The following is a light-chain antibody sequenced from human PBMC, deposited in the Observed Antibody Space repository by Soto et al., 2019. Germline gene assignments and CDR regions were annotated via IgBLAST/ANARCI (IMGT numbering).Light chain of an antibody. Sequence: DLQMTQSPSTLSASVGDRVTITCRASQSISSWLAWYQQKPGKAPKLLIYKASRLHSGVSSRFSGSESGTEFTLTISSLQPDDFATYYCQQYSGDSRTFGQGTKVDI. CDR1: QSISSW. CDR2: KAS. V-gene: IGKV1-5*03. J-gene: IGKJ1*01. CDR3: QQYSGDSRT.